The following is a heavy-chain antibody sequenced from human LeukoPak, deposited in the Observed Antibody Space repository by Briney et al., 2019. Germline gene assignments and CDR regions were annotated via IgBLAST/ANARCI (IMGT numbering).Heavy chain of an antibody. CDR3: AKTGYCSGGSCYFGAFDI. CDR1: GFTFSSYW. J-gene: IGHJ3*02. V-gene: IGHV3-7*03. CDR2: IKQDGSEK. Sequence: GGSLRLSCAASGFTFSSYWMNWVRQAPGKGLEWVANIKQDGSEKKYVDSVKGRFTISRDNAKNSLYLQMNSLRAEDTAVYYCAKTGYCSGGSCYFGAFDIWGQGTMVTVSS. D-gene: IGHD2-15*01.